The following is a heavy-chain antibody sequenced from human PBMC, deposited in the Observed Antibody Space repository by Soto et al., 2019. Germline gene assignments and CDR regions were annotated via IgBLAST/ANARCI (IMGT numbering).Heavy chain of an antibody. Sequence: EVQLVESGGGLVQPGGSLRLSCAASGFTSSNYWMHWVRQAPGKGLVWVSRIKSDGSSTSYADSVKGRFTISRDNAKNTLDLQMHGLRAEDMAVYYCARSVRSGSFPYYYYAMYVWGQGTTVTVSS. CDR1: GFTSSNYW. CDR2: IKSDGSST. D-gene: IGHD3-10*01. V-gene: IGHV3-74*01. J-gene: IGHJ6*02. CDR3: ARSVRSGSFPYYYYAMYV.